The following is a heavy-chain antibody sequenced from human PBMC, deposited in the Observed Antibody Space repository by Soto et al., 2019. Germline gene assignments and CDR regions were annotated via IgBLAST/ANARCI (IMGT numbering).Heavy chain of an antibody. CDR3: ARGLGDDTCDYCLYV. J-gene: IGHJ6*02. D-gene: IGHD3-16*01. Sequence: GGSLRLSCAASGFTFSSYSMNWVRQAPGKGLEWVSSISSSSSYIYYADSVKGRFTISRDNAKNSLYLQLNSLRAEDTAVYLCARGLGDDTCDYCLYVCRRETTVTVSS. CDR1: GFTFSSYS. CDR2: ISSSSSYI. V-gene: IGHV3-21*01.